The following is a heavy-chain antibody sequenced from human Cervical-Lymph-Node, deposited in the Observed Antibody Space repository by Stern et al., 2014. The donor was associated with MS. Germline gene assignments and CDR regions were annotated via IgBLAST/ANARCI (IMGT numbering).Heavy chain of an antibody. V-gene: IGHV1-2*07. J-gene: IGHJ5*02. D-gene: IGHD6-6*01. CDR2: INPKRGGT. Sequence: VQLVESGAEVEKPGASVKVSCKASGYIFTDYYLHWVRQAPGQGLEWMGRINPKRGGTSYAHSFQGRVTLTRDTSITTAYMDLSRLTSDDTAVYYCTRALRIADRPSPGGHWFDPWGQGTLVIVSS. CDR1: GYIFTDYY. CDR3: TRALRIADRPSPGGHWFDP.